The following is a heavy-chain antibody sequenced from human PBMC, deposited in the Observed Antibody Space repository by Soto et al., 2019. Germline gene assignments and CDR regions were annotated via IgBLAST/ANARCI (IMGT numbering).Heavy chain of an antibody. Sequence: QVQLVQSGAEVKKPGASVKVSCKASGYTFTSYAMHWVRQAPGQRLEWMGWINAGNGNTKYSQKFQGRVTITRDTSASTAYIELSSLRSEETAVYYCAREGALYDFWSGYYPNYFDYWGQGTLVTVSS. CDR3: AREGALYDFWSGYYPNYFDY. V-gene: IGHV1-3*01. J-gene: IGHJ4*02. D-gene: IGHD3-3*01. CDR2: INAGNGNT. CDR1: GYTFTSYA.